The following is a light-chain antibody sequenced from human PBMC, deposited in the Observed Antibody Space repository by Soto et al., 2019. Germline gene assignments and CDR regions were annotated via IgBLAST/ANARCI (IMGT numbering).Light chain of an antibody. CDR2: KAS. CDR1: QNINTW. J-gene: IGKJ2*01. V-gene: IGKV1-5*03. Sequence: DIQMTQSPSTLSASVGDRVTITCRASQNINTWLAWYQQKPGKAPKVLIYKASSLQSGVSSRFSGSGSGTEFTLFISSLQPDDFATYYCQQYNNNVYTFGQGTKVEFK. CDR3: QQYNNNVYT.